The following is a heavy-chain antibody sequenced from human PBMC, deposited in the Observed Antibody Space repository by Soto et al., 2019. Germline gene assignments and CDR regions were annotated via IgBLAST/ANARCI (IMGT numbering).Heavy chain of an antibody. CDR1: GFTFSSYW. Sequence: EVQLAESGGGLVQPGGSLRLSCAASGFTFSSYWMHWVRQAPGKGLVWVSRINSDGSSTSYADSVKGRFTISRDNAKNTLYLQMNSLRAEDTAVYYCARGEGCSGGSCRGAVDYWGQGTLVTVSS. D-gene: IGHD2-15*01. J-gene: IGHJ4*02. CDR3: ARGEGCSGGSCRGAVDY. V-gene: IGHV3-74*01. CDR2: INSDGSST.